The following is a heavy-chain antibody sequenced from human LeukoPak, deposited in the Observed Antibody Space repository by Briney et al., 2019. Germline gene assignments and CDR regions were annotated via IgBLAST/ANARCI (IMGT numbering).Heavy chain of an antibody. D-gene: IGHD1-14*01. CDR2: VWYDGNNK. J-gene: IGHJ3*01. V-gene: IGHV3-33*01. Sequence: GGSLRLSSAASGFPFSLYGMHWVRQAPGKGLEWVAVVWYDGNNKYYADSVKGRFTISRDNSNNTVYLQINSLRADDTAVYYCARDRIISSVDIFDVWGQGTMVTVSS. CDR1: GFPFSLYG. CDR3: ARDRIISSVDIFDV.